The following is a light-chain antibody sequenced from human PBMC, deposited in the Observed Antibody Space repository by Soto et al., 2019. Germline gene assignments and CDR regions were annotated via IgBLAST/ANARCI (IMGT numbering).Light chain of an antibody. CDR2: SNN. CDR3: AAWDDSLSVV. J-gene: IGLJ2*01. V-gene: IGLV1-47*02. CDR1: SSNIGSNY. Sequence: QSVLTQPPSASGTPGQRVTISCSGSSSNIGSNYVYWYQQLPGTAPKLLIYSNNQRPSGVPDRFSGSKSGTSASLAISGLRYEDEDDYYCAAWDDSLSVVFGGGTKLTVL.